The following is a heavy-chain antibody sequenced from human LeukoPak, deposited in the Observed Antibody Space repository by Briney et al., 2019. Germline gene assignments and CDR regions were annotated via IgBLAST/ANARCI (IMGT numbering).Heavy chain of an antibody. J-gene: IGHJ6*02. D-gene: IGHD3-22*01. CDR1: GFTFSSYA. V-gene: IGHV3-23*01. Sequence: GGSLRLSCAASGFTFSSYAVSWVRQAPGKGLEWVSAISGSGGSTYYADSVKGRFTISRDNSKNTLYLQMNSLRAEDTAVYYCAKIAYYYDSSGYYRLYYYYYYGMDVWGQGTTVTVSS. CDR3: AKIAYYYDSSGYYRLYYYYYYGMDV. CDR2: ISGSGGST.